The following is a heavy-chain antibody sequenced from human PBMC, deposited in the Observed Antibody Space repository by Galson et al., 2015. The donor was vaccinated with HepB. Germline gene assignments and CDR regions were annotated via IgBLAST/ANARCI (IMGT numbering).Heavy chain of an antibody. V-gene: IGHV1-18*01. D-gene: IGHD1-26*01. CDR1: GYTFTNYV. CDR3: ARGEDFDY. Sequence: SVKVSCKASGYTFTNYVISWVRQAPGRGLEWMAWINAYNGNTYYAQNLQGRVTMTTDTSTSTAYMELRSLISDDTAVYYCARGEDFDYWGQGTLVTVSS. J-gene: IGHJ4*02. CDR2: INAYNGNT.